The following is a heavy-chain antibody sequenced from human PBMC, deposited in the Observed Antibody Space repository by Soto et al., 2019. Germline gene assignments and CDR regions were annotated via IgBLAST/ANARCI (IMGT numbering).Heavy chain of an antibody. V-gene: IGHV3-30-3*01. CDR1: GFTFSSYA. Sequence: GGSLRLSCAASGFTFSSYAMHWVRQAPGKGLEWVAVISYDGSNKYYADSVKGRFTISRDNSKNTLYLQMNSLRAEDTAVYYCARDYGYSSSAYYYYGMDVWGQGTTVTVSS. D-gene: IGHD6-6*01. CDR2: ISYDGSNK. CDR3: ARDYGYSSSAYYYYGMDV. J-gene: IGHJ6*02.